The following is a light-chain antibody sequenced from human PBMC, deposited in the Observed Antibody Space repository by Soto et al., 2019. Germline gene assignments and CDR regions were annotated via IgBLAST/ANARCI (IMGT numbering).Light chain of an antibody. J-gene: IGLJ1*01. CDR3: ISYTATQSYH. Sequence: QSVLTTPASVSGSPGQSITISCSGTSSDIGSYNHVAWYQQFPGKSPQLMIYAVSDRPSGDSDRFSGSKSGITASLTISGLHTEVEPDYYCISYTATQSYHFGPRTKVTVL. CDR2: AVS. CDR1: SSDIGSYNH. V-gene: IGLV2-14*03.